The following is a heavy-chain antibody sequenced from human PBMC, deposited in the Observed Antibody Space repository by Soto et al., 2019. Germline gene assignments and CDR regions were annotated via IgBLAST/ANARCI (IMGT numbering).Heavy chain of an antibody. CDR3: AGQYAAAGTHYYYYGMDV. Sequence: LRLSCAASGFTFSTYAMHWVRQAPGKGLEWVAVIWYDGSDKYYADSVKGRFTISRDNSRNTLYLQMNSLRAEDTAVYYCAGQYAAAGTHYYYYGMDVWGQGTTVTVSS. CDR1: GFTFSTYA. D-gene: IGHD6-13*01. J-gene: IGHJ6*02. V-gene: IGHV3-33*01. CDR2: IWYDGSDK.